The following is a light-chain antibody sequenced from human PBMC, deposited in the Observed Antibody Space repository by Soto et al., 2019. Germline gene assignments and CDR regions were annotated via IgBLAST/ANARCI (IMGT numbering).Light chain of an antibody. J-gene: IGKJ1*01. V-gene: IGKV3-11*01. CDR2: DAS. CDR1: QSVSSY. Sequence: IVLTQSPATLSLSPWARATLSCRASQSVSSYLAWYQQKPGQAPRLLIYDASNRATGIPARFSGSGSGTDFTLTISSLEPEDFAVYYCQQYGSSPRTFGQGTKVDIK. CDR3: QQYGSSPRT.